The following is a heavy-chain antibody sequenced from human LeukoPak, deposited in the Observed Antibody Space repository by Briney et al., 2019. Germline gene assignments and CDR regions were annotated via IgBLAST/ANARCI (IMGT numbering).Heavy chain of an antibody. D-gene: IGHD5-18*01. Sequence: SETLSLTCTVSGGSISSGSYYWSWIRQPAGKGLEWIGRIYTSGSTNYNPSLKSRVTISVDTSKNQFSLKLRSVTAADTAVYYCARTSYVDTAMVTGLGGYYYYYYMDVWGKGTTVTISS. V-gene: IGHV4-61*02. J-gene: IGHJ6*03. CDR2: IYTSGST. CDR3: ARTSYVDTAMVTGLGGYYYYYYMDV. CDR1: GGSISSGSYY.